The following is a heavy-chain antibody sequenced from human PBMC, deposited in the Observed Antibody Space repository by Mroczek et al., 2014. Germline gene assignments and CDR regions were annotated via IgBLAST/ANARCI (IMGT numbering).Heavy chain of an antibody. CDR1: GGSISSYY. D-gene: IGHD6-13*01. J-gene: IGHJ4*02. CDR3: ARVGSSWYSGVDY. Sequence: QVQLQQWGPGLVKPSETLSLTCTVSGGSISSYYWSWIRQPPGKGLEWIGYIYYSGSTNYNPSLKSRVTISVDTSKNQFSLKLSSVTAADTAVYYCARVGSSWYSGVDYWGQGTLVTVSS. CDR2: IYYSGST. V-gene: IGHV4-59*01.